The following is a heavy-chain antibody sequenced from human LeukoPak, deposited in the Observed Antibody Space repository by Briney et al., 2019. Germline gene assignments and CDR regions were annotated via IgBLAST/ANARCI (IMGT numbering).Heavy chain of an antibody. CDR1: GGSISSGSYY. D-gene: IGHD2-15*01. J-gene: IGHJ6*03. CDR3: ARVVVGASLRSGYYMDV. CDR2: IYTSGST. V-gene: IGHV4-61*02. Sequence: MPSETLSLTCTVSGGSISSGSYYWSWIRQPAGKGLEWIGRIYTSGSTNYNPSLKSRVTISVDTSKNQFSLKLSSVTAADTAVYYCARVVVGASLRSGYYMDVWGKGTTVTISS.